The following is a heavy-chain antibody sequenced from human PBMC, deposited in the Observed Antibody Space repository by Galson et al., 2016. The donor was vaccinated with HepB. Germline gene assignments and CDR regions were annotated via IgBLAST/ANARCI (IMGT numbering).Heavy chain of an antibody. D-gene: IGHD3-10*02. CDR3: ARDPMMFAFDL. V-gene: IGHV3-7*01. Sequence: SLRLSCAASGFTFRTSWMSWVRQPPGKGPEWVANINPDGSQTYYVDSVKGRFNISKDNAKNSLYVRMNSLRADDTAVYYCARDPMMFAFDLWGQGTMVTVSS. J-gene: IGHJ3*01. CDR2: INPDGSQT. CDR1: GFTFRTSW.